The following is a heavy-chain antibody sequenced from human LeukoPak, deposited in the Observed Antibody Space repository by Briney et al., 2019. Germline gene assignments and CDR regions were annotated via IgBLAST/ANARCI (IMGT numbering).Heavy chain of an antibody. Sequence: PSETLSLTCSVSGGSISSGGFYWGWLRQHPGKGLEWVGFIYYSGSTYYNPSLKSRLTLSVDRSKNQYSLNLRSVTVADTAVYYCARGPHYYGSGVRAFDIWGQGTMVTVSS. J-gene: IGHJ3*02. CDR1: GGSISSGGFY. V-gene: IGHV4-31*03. CDR2: IYYSGST. CDR3: ARGPHYYGSGVRAFDI. D-gene: IGHD3-10*01.